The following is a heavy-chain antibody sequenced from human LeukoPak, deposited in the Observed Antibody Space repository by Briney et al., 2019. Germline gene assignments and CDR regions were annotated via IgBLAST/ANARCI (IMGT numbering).Heavy chain of an antibody. CDR2: IYNSGNT. V-gene: IGHV4-59*01. CDR1: GGSITSYY. J-gene: IGHJ5*02. D-gene: IGHD2-2*01. Sequence: SETLSLTCTVSGGSITSYYWSWIRQPPGKGLEWIGYIYNSGNTSYNPSLKSRVTISLDTSKNQFSLKLTSVTAADTAIYYCASGGYCGTTSCYPKWFDPWGQGTLVTVSS. CDR3: ASGGYCGTTSCYPKWFDP.